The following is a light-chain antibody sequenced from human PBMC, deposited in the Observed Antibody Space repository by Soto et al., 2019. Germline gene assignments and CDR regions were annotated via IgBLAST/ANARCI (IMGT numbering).Light chain of an antibody. J-gene: IGKJ1*01. V-gene: IGKV3-20*01. CDR1: QSVSSYY. CDR3: QQYGSSPRT. Sequence: EIVLTQSPGPLSLSPGKRATLSCRASQSVSSYYLAWFQQKPGQPPRLLIYGASIRATGIPDRFSGSGSGTDFTLTISRLEPEDFAVYYCQQYGSSPRTFGQGTKVEIK. CDR2: GAS.